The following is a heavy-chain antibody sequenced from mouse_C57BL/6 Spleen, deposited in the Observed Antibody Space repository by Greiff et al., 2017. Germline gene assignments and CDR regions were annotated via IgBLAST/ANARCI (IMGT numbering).Heavy chain of an antibody. CDR3: ARYNDYDWAWFAD. V-gene: IGHV1-66*01. D-gene: IGHD2-4*01. J-gene: IGHJ3*01. Sequence: QVQLQQSGPELVKPGASVKISCKASGYSFTSYYIHWVKQRPGQGLEWIGWIYPGSGNTKYNEKFKGKPTLTADTSSSTAYMQLSSLTSEDSAVYYCARYNDYDWAWFADWGQGTLVTVSA. CDR1: GYSFTSYY. CDR2: IYPGSGNT.